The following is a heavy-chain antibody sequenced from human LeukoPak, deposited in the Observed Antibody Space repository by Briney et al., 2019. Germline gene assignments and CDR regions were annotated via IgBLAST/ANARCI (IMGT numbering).Heavy chain of an antibody. D-gene: IGHD3-10*01. CDR2: IYHSGST. CDR1: GGSISSSNW. Sequence: SGTLSLTCAVSGGSISSSNWWSWVRQPPGKGLEWIGEIYHSGSTNYNPSLKSRVTISVDTSKNQFSLKLSSVTAADTAVYYCARHRNTMVRGVIIRGQKGYFDYWGQGTLVTVSS. CDR3: ARHRNTMVRGVIIRGQKGYFDY. J-gene: IGHJ4*02. V-gene: IGHV4-4*02.